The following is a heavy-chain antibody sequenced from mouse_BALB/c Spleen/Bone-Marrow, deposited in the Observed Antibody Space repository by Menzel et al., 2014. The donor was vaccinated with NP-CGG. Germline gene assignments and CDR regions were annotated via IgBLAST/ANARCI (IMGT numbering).Heavy chain of an antibody. CDR2: IDPANGNT. CDR1: GFNIEDTY. V-gene: IGHV14-3*02. D-gene: IGHD1-2*01. J-gene: IGHJ4*01. Sequence: VQLQQSGAELVKPGASVKLSCTASGFNIEDTYMHWVKQRPEHGLEWIGRIDPANGNTKYDPKFQGKATITADTSSNTAYLQLSSLTSEDTAVYYCAEITTAAYYVMDYWGQGTSVTVSS. CDR3: AEITTAAYYVMDY.